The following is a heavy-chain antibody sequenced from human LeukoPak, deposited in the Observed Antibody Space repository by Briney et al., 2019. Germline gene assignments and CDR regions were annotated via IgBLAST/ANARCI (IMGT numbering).Heavy chain of an antibody. CDR1: GFTFSSYV. J-gene: IGHJ4*02. CDR3: AASVTTGY. D-gene: IGHD4-17*01. Sequence: TGGSLRLSCAASGFTFSSYVMHWVRQAPGKGLEWVAFIRYDGSNTYYEDSVKGRFTISRDNSKNTLYLQMNSLRAEDTAVYYCAASVTTGYWGQGTLVTVSS. CDR2: IRYDGSNT. V-gene: IGHV3-30*02.